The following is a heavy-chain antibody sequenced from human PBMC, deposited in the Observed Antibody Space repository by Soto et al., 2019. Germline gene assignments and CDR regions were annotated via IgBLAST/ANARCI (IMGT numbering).Heavy chain of an antibody. D-gene: IGHD4-4*01. CDR1: GFTFTNYG. J-gene: IGHJ4*01. Sequence: ASVKVSCKASGFTFTNYGLTWVRQAPGQGLEWMGWISAYNGNTKYPQKFQGRVTVTTDTSTRTAYMELKDLRFDDTAVYYCAREWTYSVTEDSDYWGQGTLVTVSS. CDR2: ISAYNGNT. CDR3: AREWTYSVTEDSDY. V-gene: IGHV1-18*01.